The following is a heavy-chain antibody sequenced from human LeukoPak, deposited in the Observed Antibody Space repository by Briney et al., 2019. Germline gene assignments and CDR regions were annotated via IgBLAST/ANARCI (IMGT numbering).Heavy chain of an antibody. CDR2: IYYSGST. Sequence: SETLSLTCTVSGGSISSSSYYWGWIRQPPGKGLEWIGSIYYSGSTYYNPSLKSRVTISVDTSKNQFSLKLSSVTAADTAVYYCARGRGYDILTGYYWIYFDYWGQGTLVTVSS. CDR1: GGSISSSSYY. V-gene: IGHV4-39*07. D-gene: IGHD3-9*01. J-gene: IGHJ4*02. CDR3: ARGRGYDILTGYYWIYFDY.